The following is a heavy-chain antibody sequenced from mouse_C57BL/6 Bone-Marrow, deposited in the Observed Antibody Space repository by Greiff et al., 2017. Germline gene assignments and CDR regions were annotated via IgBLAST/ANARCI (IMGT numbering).Heavy chain of an antibody. D-gene: IGHD4-1*01. J-gene: IGHJ2*01. V-gene: IGHV1-69*01. CDR2: IDPSDSYT. Sequence: QVQLQQPGAELVMPGASVKLSCKASGYTFTSYWMHWVKQRPGQGLEWIGEIDPSDSYTNYNQKFKGKSTLTVDKASSTAYMQLSSRTSEDSAVYYCAREETGTNFDYWGQGTTLTVTS. CDR3: AREETGTNFDY. CDR1: GYTFTSYW.